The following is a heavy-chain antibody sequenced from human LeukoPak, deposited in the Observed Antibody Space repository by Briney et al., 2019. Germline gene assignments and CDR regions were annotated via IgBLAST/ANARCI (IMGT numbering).Heavy chain of an antibody. V-gene: IGHV3-48*03. CDR2: IGSSGSTI. CDR1: GFTFSNYE. Sequence: GGSLRLSCAASGFTFSNYEMNWVRQAPGKGLEWVSYIGSSGSTIYYADSVQGRFTISRDNAKNSLYLQMNNLRAEDTAVYYCARNRAIYYYDSSGFDPWGQGTLVTVSS. D-gene: IGHD3-22*01. CDR3: ARNRAIYYYDSSGFDP. J-gene: IGHJ5*02.